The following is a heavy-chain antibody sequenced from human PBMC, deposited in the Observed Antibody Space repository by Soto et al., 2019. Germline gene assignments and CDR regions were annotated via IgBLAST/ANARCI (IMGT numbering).Heavy chain of an antibody. Sequence: SVKVSCKASGGTFSTYAIDWVRQAPGQGLEWMGGIIPLFGTAKYAQNFQGRITITADESTNTAYMELRSLRSQDTAVYYCARGVHYDSSGYYYFYWGQGTLVTVSS. CDR3: ARGVHYDSSGYYYFY. J-gene: IGHJ4*02. D-gene: IGHD3-22*01. V-gene: IGHV1-69*13. CDR1: GGTFSTYA. CDR2: IIPLFGTA.